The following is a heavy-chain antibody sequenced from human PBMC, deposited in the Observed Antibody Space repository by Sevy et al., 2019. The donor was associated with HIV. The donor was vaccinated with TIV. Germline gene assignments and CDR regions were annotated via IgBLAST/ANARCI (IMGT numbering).Heavy chain of an antibody. CDR1: GFTFSTYA. CDR2: VSSDGSEI. Sequence: GGSLRLSRAVSGFTFSTYAMHWVRQAPGKGLECVAIVSSDGSEINYADSVKGRFTISRDNSRNTLYLQMNSLRTEDTALYYCARDQLGSIDYWGQGTLSPSPQ. J-gene: IGHJ4*02. V-gene: IGHV3-30-3*01. D-gene: IGHD7-27*01. CDR3: ARDQLGSIDY.